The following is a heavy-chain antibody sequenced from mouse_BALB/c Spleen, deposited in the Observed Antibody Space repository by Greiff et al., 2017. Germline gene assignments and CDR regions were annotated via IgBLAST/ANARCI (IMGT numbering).Heavy chain of an antibody. J-gene: IGHJ1*01. CDR3: AGIYYDYDWYFDV. CDR2: ISYSGST. V-gene: IGHV3-2*02. D-gene: IGHD2-4*01. CDR1: GYSITSDYA. Sequence: EVQGVESGPGLVKPSQSLSLTCTVTGYSITSDYAWNWIRQFPGNKLEWMGYISYSGSTSYNPSLKSRISITRDTSKNQFFLQLNSVTTEDTATYYCAGIYYDYDWYFDVWGAGTTVTVSS.